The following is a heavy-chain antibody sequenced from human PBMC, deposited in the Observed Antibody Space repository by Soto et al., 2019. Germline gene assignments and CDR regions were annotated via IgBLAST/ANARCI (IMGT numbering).Heavy chain of an antibody. D-gene: IGHD6-19*01. CDR1: GADINTYS. CDR2: IYTSASI. J-gene: IGHJ6*02. V-gene: IGHV4-4*07. CDR3: ARDREAGYNFYYGMDV. Sequence: SETLSLTCSVSGADINTYSWTWIRQPAGKGLEWIGRIYTSASINYNPSLKGRVTLSVDTSTNQVSLRLAAVTAADTAIYYCARDREAGYNFYYGMDVWGQGTTVTVSS.